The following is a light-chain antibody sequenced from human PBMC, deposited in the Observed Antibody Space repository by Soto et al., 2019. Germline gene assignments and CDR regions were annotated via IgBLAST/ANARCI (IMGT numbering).Light chain of an antibody. CDR1: QFIENS. CDR2: GAY. CDR3: QHLNSYPLT. V-gene: IGKV1-9*01. Sequence: IQLTQSPSSLSASVGYTVTITCLASQFIENSLVWHQQKPGKADKLLIYGAYTLKSGVPSRFRGSGSGTEFSLTISNMQPEDFANYYCQHLNSYPLTFGGGRKVDIK. J-gene: IGKJ4*01.